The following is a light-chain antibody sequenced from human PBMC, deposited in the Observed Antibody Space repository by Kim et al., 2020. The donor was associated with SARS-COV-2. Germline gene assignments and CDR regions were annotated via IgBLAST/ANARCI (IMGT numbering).Light chain of an antibody. J-gene: IGLJ2*01. CDR1: NSDIGDYKY. CDR2: DVN. Sequence: QSALTQPASVSGSPGQSVTISCAGSNSDIGDYKYASWYQQHPGRAPQLVIYDVNERPSGVSPRFSGSKSGNTASLTISGLRAEDEAYYYCSSYTTTRVLLFGGGTQLTVL. CDR3: SSYTTTRVLL. V-gene: IGLV2-14*03.